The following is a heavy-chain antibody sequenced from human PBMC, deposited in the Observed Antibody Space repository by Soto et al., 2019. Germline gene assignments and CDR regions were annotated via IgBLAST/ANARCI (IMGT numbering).Heavy chain of an antibody. V-gene: IGHV3-15*07. CDR1: GFIFSNAW. Sequence: EVQLVESGGGLVKPGGPLRLSCAGSGFIFSNAWMNWVRQAPGKGLEWVGRIKSKVDGGTTDYAAPVKGRFTISRDDSINMVYLQIKSVKTADTAVYYCADRMLFDPWGQGTLVTVSS. J-gene: IGHJ5*02. CDR2: IKSKVDGGTT. D-gene: IGHD3-10*02. CDR3: ADRMLFDP.